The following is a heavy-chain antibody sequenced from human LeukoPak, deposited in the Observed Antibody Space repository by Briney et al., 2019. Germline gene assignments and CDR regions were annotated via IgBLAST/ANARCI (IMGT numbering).Heavy chain of an antibody. Sequence: GGSLRLSCAASGFTVTTNYMTWVRQAPGKGLEWVSLLYSGGNTYYADSVRGRFTISRDNSKNTLYLQMNSLRPEDTAVYYCARGRWSKYYASGTHDAFDIWGQGTMVTVSS. CDR3: ARGRWSKYYASGTHDAFDI. CDR2: LYSGGNT. CDR1: GFTVTTNY. V-gene: IGHV3-53*01. J-gene: IGHJ3*02. D-gene: IGHD3-10*01.